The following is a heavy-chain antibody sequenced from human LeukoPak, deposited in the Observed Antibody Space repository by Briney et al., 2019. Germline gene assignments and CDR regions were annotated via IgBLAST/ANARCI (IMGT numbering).Heavy chain of an antibody. CDR1: GYTFTSYA. Sequence: ASVKVSCKASGYTFTSYAMNWVRQAPGQGLEWMGWINTNTGNPTYAQGFTGRFVFSLDTSVSTACLQISSLKAEDTAVYYCARDLSDCSSTSCHRLYNWFDPWGQGTLVTVSS. V-gene: IGHV7-4-1*02. CDR3: ARDLSDCSSTSCHRLYNWFDP. J-gene: IGHJ5*02. D-gene: IGHD2-2*01. CDR2: INTNTGNP.